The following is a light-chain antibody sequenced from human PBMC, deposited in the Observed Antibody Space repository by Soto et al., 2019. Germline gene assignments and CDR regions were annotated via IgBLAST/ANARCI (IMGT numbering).Light chain of an antibody. Sequence: QSALIQPASVSGSPGQSITISCTGTTSDVGGYNHVSWFQQHPGKDPKLMIYDVNNRPSGVSNRFSGSKSGNTASLTISGLRAEDEADYYCSSYTNTNTLVFGGGTKLTVL. V-gene: IGLV2-14*01. CDR3: SSYTNTNTLV. CDR1: TSDVGGYNH. CDR2: DVN. J-gene: IGLJ2*01.